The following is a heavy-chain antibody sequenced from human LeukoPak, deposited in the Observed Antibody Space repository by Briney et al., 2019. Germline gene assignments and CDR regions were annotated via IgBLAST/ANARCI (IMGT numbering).Heavy chain of an antibody. CDR2: LSKSGNT. V-gene: IGHV4-59*01. Sequence: SETLSLTCTVSGGSISSYYWSWIRLPPGKGLEWIGYLSKSGNTNYSPSLKSRVTIFGDTSKNQFFLKLSSVTAADTAVYYCARAGPVPTSDGGPIADSWGQGTLVTVSS. D-gene: IGHD4-17*01. CDR3: ARAGPVPTSDGGPIADS. J-gene: IGHJ4*02. CDR1: GGSISSYY.